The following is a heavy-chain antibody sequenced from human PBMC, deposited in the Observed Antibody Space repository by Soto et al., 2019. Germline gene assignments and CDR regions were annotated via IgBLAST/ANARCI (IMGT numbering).Heavy chain of an antibody. CDR3: TKGRGGSGKVPLDY. CDR2: IHSGGRDT. CDR1: GFTFRSYA. Sequence: EVQLLQSRGGLVQPGESLRLSCAASGFTFRSYALTWVRQAPGRGLEWVATIHSGGRDTYYGDSVKGRFTVSRDNSNNTVDLHMSSLRAEDTAVYYCTKGRGGSGKVPLDYWGQGTLITVSS. V-gene: IGHV3-23*01. J-gene: IGHJ4*02. D-gene: IGHD3-10*01.